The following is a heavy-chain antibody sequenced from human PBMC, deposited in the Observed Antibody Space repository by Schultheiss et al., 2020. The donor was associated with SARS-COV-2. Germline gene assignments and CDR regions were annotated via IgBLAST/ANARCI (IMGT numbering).Heavy chain of an antibody. Sequence: SETLSLTCTVSGGSISSGSYYWSWIRQPAGKGLEWIGRIYTSGSTNYNPSLKSRVTISVDTSKNQFSLKLSSVTAADTAVYYCARDRGAGDQGLAFDIWGQGTMVTVSS. V-gene: IGHV4-61*02. D-gene: IGHD7-27*01. CDR1: GGSISSGSYY. CDR3: ARDRGAGDQGLAFDI. J-gene: IGHJ3*02. CDR2: IYTSGST.